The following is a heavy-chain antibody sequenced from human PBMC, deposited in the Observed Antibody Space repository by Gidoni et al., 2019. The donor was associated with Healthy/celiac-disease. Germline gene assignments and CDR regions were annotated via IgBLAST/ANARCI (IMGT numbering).Heavy chain of an antibody. V-gene: IGHV3-21*01. Sequence: EVQLVESGGGLVKPGGSLRLSCAASGVTFSSYSMNWVRQAPGKGLEWVSSISSSSSYIYYADSVKGRFTISRDNAKNSLYLQMNSLRAEDTAVYYCARGGVAVAPLFDYWGQGTLVTVSS. J-gene: IGHJ4*02. CDR3: ARGGVAVAPLFDY. CDR2: ISSSSSYI. CDR1: GVTFSSYS. D-gene: IGHD6-19*01.